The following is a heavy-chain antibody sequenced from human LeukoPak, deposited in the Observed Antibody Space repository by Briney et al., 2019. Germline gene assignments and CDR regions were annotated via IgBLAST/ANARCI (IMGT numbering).Heavy chain of an antibody. J-gene: IGHJ6*02. V-gene: IGHV3-11*01. CDR3: APSPVAGSPDV. Sequence: GGSLRLSCAASGFTFSDYYMSWIRQAPGKGLEWVSYISSSGSTIYYADSVKGRFTISRDNSKNTLYLQMNSLRAEDTAVYYCAPSPVAGSPDVWGQGTTVTVSS. CDR2: ISSSGSTI. CDR1: GFTFSDYY. D-gene: IGHD6-19*01.